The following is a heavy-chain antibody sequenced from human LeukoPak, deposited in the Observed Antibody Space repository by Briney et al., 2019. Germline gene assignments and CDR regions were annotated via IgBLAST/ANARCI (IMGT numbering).Heavy chain of an antibody. V-gene: IGHV3-21*06. Sequence: GGSLRLSCVMSGFTLSSFTMHWVRQAPGKGLEWVASISSSSSHTYYADSLKGRFIISRDNAKNSLSLQLDSLSADDTAVYYCAGGRWELLRMDHWGQGALVTVSS. CDR2: ISSSSSHT. CDR3: AGGRWELLRMDH. J-gene: IGHJ4*02. D-gene: IGHD3-10*01. CDR1: GFTLSSFT.